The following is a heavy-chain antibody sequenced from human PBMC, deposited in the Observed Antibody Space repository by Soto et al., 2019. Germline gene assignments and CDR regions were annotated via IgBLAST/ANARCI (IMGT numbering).Heavy chain of an antibody. V-gene: IGHV3-9*01. CDR1: GFTFDDYA. J-gene: IGHJ5*02. D-gene: IGHD2-2*01. CDR3: AKDPRKYIVVVPAAINWFDP. CDR2: ISWNSGSI. Sequence: GGSLRLSCAASGFTFDDYAMHWVRQAPGKGLEWVSGISWNSGSIGYADSVKGRFTISRDNAKNSLYLQMNSLRAEDTALYYCAKDPRKYIVVVPAAINWFDPWGQGTLVTVSS.